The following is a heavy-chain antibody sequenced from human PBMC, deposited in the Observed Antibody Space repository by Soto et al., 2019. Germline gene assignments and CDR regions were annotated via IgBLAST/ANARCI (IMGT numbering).Heavy chain of an antibody. D-gene: IGHD3-10*01. CDR1: GGTFSSYT. V-gene: IGHV1-69*04. CDR2: IIPILGIA. Sequence: GASVKVSCKASGGTFSSYTISWVREAPGQGLEWMGRIIPILGIANYAQKFQGRVTITADKSTSTAYMELSSLRSEDTAVYYCARDQDYYGSGEYVDVWGQGTTVTVSS. CDR3: ARDQDYYGSGEYVDV. J-gene: IGHJ6*02.